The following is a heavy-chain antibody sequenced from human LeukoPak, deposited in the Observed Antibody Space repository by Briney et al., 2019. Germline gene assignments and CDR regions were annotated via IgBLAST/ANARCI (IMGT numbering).Heavy chain of an antibody. D-gene: IGHD2-2*01. Sequence: PSETLSLTCNVSGGSISTTTNSWGRAWIRQRPGKGLEWIGSIYYGGSPYYTSSLKSRVTISVDTSKNQFSLKLSSVTAADTAVYYCARHQNLGYCSSTSCHNKGYFQHWGQGTLVTVSS. J-gene: IGHJ1*01. V-gene: IGHV4-39*01. CDR3: ARHQNLGYCSSTSCHNKGYFQH. CDR1: GGSISTTTNS. CDR2: IYYGGSP.